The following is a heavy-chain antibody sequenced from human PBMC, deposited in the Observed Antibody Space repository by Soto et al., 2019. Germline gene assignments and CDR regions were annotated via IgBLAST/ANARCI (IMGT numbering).Heavy chain of an antibody. CDR2: TYYRSKWYN. CDR3: ASTRITMVRGVISYYYYGMDV. V-gene: IGHV6-1*01. Sequence: QSQTVSLTCAISGDSVSSNSAAWNWIRQSPSRGLEWLGRTYYRSKWYNDYAVSVKSRITINPDTSKNQFSLQLNSVTPEDTAVYYCASTRITMVRGVISYYYYGMDVWGQGTTVTVSS. CDR1: GDSVSSNSAA. J-gene: IGHJ6*02. D-gene: IGHD3-10*01.